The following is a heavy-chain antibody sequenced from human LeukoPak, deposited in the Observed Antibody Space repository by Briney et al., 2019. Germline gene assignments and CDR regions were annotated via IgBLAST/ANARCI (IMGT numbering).Heavy chain of an antibody. J-gene: IGHJ3*01. CDR2: IRGTGGTT. Sequence: GGSLRLSCAASGFTFSDYALIWVRQAPGKGLEWISAIRGTGGTTYYADSVKGRCTISRDDSRNTVYLQMNSLRAEDTALYFCGKDPNGDYVGAFDFWGPGTMVTVSS. D-gene: IGHD4-17*01. V-gene: IGHV3-23*01. CDR1: GFTFSDYA. CDR3: GKDPNGDYVGAFDF.